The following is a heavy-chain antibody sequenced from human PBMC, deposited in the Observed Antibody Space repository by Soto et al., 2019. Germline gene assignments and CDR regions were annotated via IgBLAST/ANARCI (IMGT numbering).Heavy chain of an antibody. CDR2: ISYDGSNE. V-gene: IGHV3-30*18. CDR3: AKGLRFLDLSHSAATLYYMDV. J-gene: IGHJ6*03. CDR1: GFTFSSYG. Sequence: GGSLRLSCAASGFTFSSYGMHWVRQSPGKGLEWVAVISYDGSNEYSAGSVKGRFTISRDNSKNTLYLQMNSLRGEDTAVYYCAKGLRFLDLSHSAATLYYMDVWGKRTTVPVSS. D-gene: IGHD3-3*01.